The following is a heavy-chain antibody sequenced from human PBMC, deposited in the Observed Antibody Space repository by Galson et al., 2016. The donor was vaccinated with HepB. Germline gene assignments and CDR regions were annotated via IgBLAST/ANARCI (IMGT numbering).Heavy chain of an antibody. D-gene: IGHD6-19*01. CDR1: GFTFSSYA. CDR3: ARDGITGWHADF. Sequence: SLRLSCAASGFTFSSYAMSWVRQAPGKGLEWVSAISGSGGSTYYVDSVKGRFTISRDNAKRSLYLQMNSLRAEDTAVYYCARDGITGWHADFWGQGTLVTVSS. CDR2: ISGSGGST. J-gene: IGHJ4*02. V-gene: IGHV3-23*01.